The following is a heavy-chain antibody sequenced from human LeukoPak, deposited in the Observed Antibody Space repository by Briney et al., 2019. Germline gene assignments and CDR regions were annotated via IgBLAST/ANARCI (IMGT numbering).Heavy chain of an antibody. CDR3: ARTTYYYGSGTFDY. V-gene: IGHV4-59*01. Sequence: SETLSLTCTVSGGSISSYYWSWIRQPPGKGLEWIGYIYYSGSTNYNPSLKSRVTISVDTSKNQFSLKLSSVTAADTAVYYCARTTYYYGSGTFDYWGQGTLVTVSS. CDR1: GGSISSYY. CDR2: IYYSGST. D-gene: IGHD3-10*01. J-gene: IGHJ4*02.